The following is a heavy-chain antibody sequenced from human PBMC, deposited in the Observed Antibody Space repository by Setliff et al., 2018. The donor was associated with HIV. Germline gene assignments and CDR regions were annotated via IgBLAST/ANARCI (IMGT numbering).Heavy chain of an antibody. D-gene: IGHD1-20*01. J-gene: IGHJ3*02. CDR2: ISGSGDRT. CDR3: VKDRTYMAFDI. V-gene: IGHV3-23*01. Sequence: PGGSLRLSCAASGFTFSTYAMSWVRQAPGKGLEWVSAISGSGDRTYYADSVKGRFTISRDNSKNTLYLQMNSLRAADTAVYYCVKDRTYMAFDIWGQGTMVTVSS. CDR1: GFTFSTYA.